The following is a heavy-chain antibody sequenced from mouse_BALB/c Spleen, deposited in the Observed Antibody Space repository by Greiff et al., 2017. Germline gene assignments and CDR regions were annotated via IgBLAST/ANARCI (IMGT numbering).Heavy chain of an antibody. V-gene: IGHV1-82*01. Sequence: VQLQQSGPELVKPGASVKISCKASGYAFTSSWMNWVKQRPGQGLEWIGRIYPGDGDTNYNGKFKGKATLTADKSSSTAYMQLSSLTSVDSAVYFCAREELGTDWGQGTLVTVSA. CDR2: IYPGDGDT. CDR1: GYAFTSSW. J-gene: IGHJ3*01. CDR3: AREELGTD. D-gene: IGHD4-1*01.